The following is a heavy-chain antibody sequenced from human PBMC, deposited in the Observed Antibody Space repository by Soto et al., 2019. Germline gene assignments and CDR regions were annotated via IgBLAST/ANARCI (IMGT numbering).Heavy chain of an antibody. J-gene: IGHJ4*02. CDR2: ISPSGGTV. CDR1: GFTFSDYY. CDR3: ARPGQFDY. V-gene: IGHV3-11*01. Sequence: QVQLVESGGGLVKPGGSVRLSCAASGFTFSDYYMSWVSQAPGKGLEWVSYISPSGGTVYHADSVKGRFTISRDNAKISLSLQMNSLTPEDSAVYYCARPGQFDYWDQGTLVTFSS.